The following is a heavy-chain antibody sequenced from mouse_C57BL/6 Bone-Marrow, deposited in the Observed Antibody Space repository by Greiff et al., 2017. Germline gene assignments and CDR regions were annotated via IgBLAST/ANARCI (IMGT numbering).Heavy chain of an antibody. CDR2: ILPSIGRT. D-gene: IGHD1-1*01. Sequence: QVQLKESGSELRSPGSSVKLSCKDFDSEVFPIAYMSWVRQKPGHGFEWIGGILPSIGRTIYGEKFEDKATLDADTLSNTAYLELNSLTSEDSAIYYCARFLYYYGSSYSYWGQGTTLTVSS. CDR1: DSEVFPIAY. CDR3: ARFLYYYGSSYSY. V-gene: IGHV15-2*01. J-gene: IGHJ2*01.